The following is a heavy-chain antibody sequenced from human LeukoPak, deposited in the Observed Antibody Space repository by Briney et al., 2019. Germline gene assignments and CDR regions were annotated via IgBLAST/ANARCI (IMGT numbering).Heavy chain of an antibody. J-gene: IGHJ1*01. D-gene: IGHD2-21*02. CDR1: GGSLLSEDYY. CDR2: IYFSGNV. Sequence: SETLSITCTVSGGSLLSEDYYWAWVRQFPGEGLEWIGYIYFSGNVYYNPSLKSRVAISLDNSKVQFSLEMRSVTAADTAVYYCATVPRCGAHCVSGEYFKAWGQGTLVSVSS. CDR3: ATVPRCGAHCVSGEYFKA. V-gene: IGHV4-31*03.